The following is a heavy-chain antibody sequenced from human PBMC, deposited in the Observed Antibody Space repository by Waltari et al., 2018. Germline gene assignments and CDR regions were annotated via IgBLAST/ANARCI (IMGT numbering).Heavy chain of an antibody. J-gene: IGHJ4*02. CDR3: AREYNGSPAFDY. Sequence: QVYLVQSGPEVKKPGASVNISCKASGYTFTAYYIHWVRQAPGQGLEWMVRFNPNRCVTNSAQKFQCRVTMTRDTSISTVYMEMNSLTSAYTAVYYCAREYNGSPAFDYWGQGTLVTVSS. CDR1: GYTFTAYY. CDR2: FNPNRCVT. D-gene: IGHD1-20*01. V-gene: IGHV1-2*06.